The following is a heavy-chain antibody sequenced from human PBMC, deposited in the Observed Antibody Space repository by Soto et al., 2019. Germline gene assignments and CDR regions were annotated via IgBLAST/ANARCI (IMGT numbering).Heavy chain of an antibody. V-gene: IGHV1-2*04. J-gene: IGHJ4*02. D-gene: IGHD1-26*01. CDR1: GYTFTGYY. Sequence: QVQLVQSGAEVKKPGASVKVSCKASGYTFTGYYMHWVRQAPGQGLEWMGWINPNSGGRNYAQKFQGWVTMTRDTTISTAYIEQSRMRSDDTAVYYCARDSSGSYPNFDCWGQGTLVTVSS. CDR2: INPNSGGR. CDR3: ARDSSGSYPNFDC.